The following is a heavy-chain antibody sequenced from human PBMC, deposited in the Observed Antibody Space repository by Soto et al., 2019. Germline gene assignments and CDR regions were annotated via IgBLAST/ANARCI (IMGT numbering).Heavy chain of an antibody. CDR1: GFTFSSYG. Sequence: QVQLVESGGGVVQPGRSLRLSCAASGFTFSSYGMHWVRQAPGKGLEWVAVISYDGSNKYYADSVKGRFTISRDNSKNTLYLQMNSLRAEDTAVYYCAKVGFMTTVTTGYWGQGTLVTVSS. J-gene: IGHJ4*02. CDR2: ISYDGSNK. V-gene: IGHV3-30*18. D-gene: IGHD4-17*01. CDR3: AKVGFMTTVTTGY.